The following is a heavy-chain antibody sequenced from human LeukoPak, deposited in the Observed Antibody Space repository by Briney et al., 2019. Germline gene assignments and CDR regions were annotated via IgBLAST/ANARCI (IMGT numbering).Heavy chain of an antibody. V-gene: IGHV1-2*02. D-gene: IGHD6-13*01. CDR1: GYSFTSYY. Sequence: ASVKVSCKTSGYSFTSYYIHWVRQAPGQGLEWMGWINPSSGGTEYAQKFQGRVTMTGDTSISTAYMELSRLRSDDTAMYYCARDRGSSWYVDYWGQGTLVTVSS. CDR2: INPSSGGT. J-gene: IGHJ4*02. CDR3: ARDRGSSWYVDY.